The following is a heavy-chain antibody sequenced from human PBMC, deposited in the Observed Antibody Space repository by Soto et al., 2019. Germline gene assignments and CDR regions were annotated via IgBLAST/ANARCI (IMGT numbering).Heavy chain of an antibody. J-gene: IGHJ6*02. V-gene: IGHV5-51*01. CDR1: GFSFSKYT. D-gene: IGHD4-17*01. CDR2: IHPGDSDT. CDR3: TLFYGDSYYYYNVMDV. Sequence: PGESLKISCEGSGFSFSKYTVGWVRQIPGKGLEWMGIIHPGDSDTRYSPSFQGQVTISADKSISTAYLQWSSLKASDTAMYYCTLFYGDSYYYYNVMDVWGQGTTVTVSS.